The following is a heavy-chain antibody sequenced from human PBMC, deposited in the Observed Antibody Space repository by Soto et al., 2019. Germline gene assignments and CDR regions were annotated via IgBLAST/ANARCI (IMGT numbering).Heavy chain of an antibody. D-gene: IGHD5-12*01. J-gene: IGHJ5*02. CDR1: GGSLSSYY. Sequence: QVQLQESGPGLLTPSETLSLTCTVSGGSLSSYYWSWIRQPPGKGLEWIGYIDDSGSTNYHPSLKSRVTTSVDTCKNHFALRLSSATAADTAVYYCARRRDGYKGHWFDGWGQGTLVTVSS. V-gene: IGHV4-59*08. CDR2: IDDSGST. CDR3: ARRRDGYKGHWFDG.